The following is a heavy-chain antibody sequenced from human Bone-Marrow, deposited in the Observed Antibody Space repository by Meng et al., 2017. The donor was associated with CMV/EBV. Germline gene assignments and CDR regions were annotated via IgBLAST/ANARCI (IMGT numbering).Heavy chain of an antibody. V-gene: IGHV1-2*02. D-gene: IGHD2/OR15-2a*01. CDR1: GYTFTGYY. Sequence: ASVKVSCKASGYTFTGYYMHWVRRAPGQGLEWMGWINPNSGGTNYAQKFQGRVTKTRETTISTAYMELSRLRSDDTAVYYCARGRIAFDYWGQGTRVTGSS. J-gene: IGHJ4*02. CDR3: ARGRIAFDY. CDR2: INPNSGGT.